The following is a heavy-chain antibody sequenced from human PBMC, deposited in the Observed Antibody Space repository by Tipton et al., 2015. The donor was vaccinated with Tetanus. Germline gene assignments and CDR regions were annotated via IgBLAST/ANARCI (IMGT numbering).Heavy chain of an antibody. J-gene: IGHJ5*02. Sequence: TLSLTCTVSGGSISSYYWSWIRQPPGKGLEWIGYIYYSGSTNYNPSLKSRVTISVDTSKNQFSLKLSSVTAADTAVYYCARAPFPGEDWFDPWGQGTLVTVSS. V-gene: IGHV4-59*01. CDR1: GGSISSYY. CDR3: ARAPFPGEDWFDP. D-gene: IGHD4-17*01. CDR2: IYYSGST.